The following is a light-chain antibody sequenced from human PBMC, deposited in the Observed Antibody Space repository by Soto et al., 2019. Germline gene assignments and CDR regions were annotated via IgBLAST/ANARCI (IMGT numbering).Light chain of an antibody. Sequence: EIVMTQSPATLSVSPGERANLSCRASQSVSSNLAWYQQKPGQAPRLLIYGASTRATGIPGRLSGSGSGTEFTLTISSLQSEDFEVYYCKQYNNWPPWTFGQGNKVEIK. CDR3: KQYNNWPPWT. J-gene: IGKJ1*01. V-gene: IGKV3-15*01. CDR2: GAS. CDR1: QSVSSN.